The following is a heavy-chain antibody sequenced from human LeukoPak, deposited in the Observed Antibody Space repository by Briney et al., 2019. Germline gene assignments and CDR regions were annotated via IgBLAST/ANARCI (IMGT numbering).Heavy chain of an antibody. Sequence: QSGGSLRLSCAASGFTFSSYWMHWVRQAPGEGLVWVSRINTGGSTTDYADSVKGRFTISRDNAKNSLYLQMNSLRAEDTAVYYCARGDSSGWPLGMDYYYGMDVWGQGTTVTVSS. J-gene: IGHJ6*02. CDR2: INTGGSTT. D-gene: IGHD6-19*01. CDR3: ARGDSSGWPLGMDYYYGMDV. V-gene: IGHV3-74*01. CDR1: GFTFSSYW.